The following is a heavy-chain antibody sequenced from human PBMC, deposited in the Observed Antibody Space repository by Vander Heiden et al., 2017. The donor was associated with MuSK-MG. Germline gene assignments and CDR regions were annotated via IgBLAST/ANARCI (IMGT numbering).Heavy chain of an antibody. CDR3: ARGWGDWYFDL. CDR2: VHYEGST. Sequence: QVQLQESGPGLVKASETLSLTCSVSGGSISGFYWSWIRQPPGKGLEWIGYVHYEGSTRYNPSLKSRLTMSADTSKNQFFLKLTSVTSADTAVYFWARGWGDWYFDLWGRGTQVTVSP. D-gene: IGHD3-16*01. J-gene: IGHJ2*01. CDR1: GGSISGFY. V-gene: IGHV4-59*12.